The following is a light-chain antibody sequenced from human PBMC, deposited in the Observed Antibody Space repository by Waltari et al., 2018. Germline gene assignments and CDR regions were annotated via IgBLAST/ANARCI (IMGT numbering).Light chain of an antibody. CDR3: QSYDTSLRVV. V-gene: IGLV1-40*01. J-gene: IGLJ3*02. Sequence: QSVLTQPPSVSGAPGQRVTIPCTGRGPNLGAGYAVHWYQQLPRAAPKLLIYGSTSRPLGVPDRFFGSTSGTSASLAITGLQAEDEADYYCQSYDTSLRVVFGGGTKLTVL. CDR1: GPNLGAGYA. CDR2: GST.